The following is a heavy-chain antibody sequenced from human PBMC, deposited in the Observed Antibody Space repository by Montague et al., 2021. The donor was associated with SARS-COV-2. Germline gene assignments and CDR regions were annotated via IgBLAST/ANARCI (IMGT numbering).Heavy chain of an antibody. CDR2: INSDGSST. Sequence: SLRLSCAASGFTFSSYWMHWVRQAPGKGLVWVSRINSDGSSTSYADSVKGRFTISRDNAKNTLYLQMNCLRAEDTAVYYCARVYYDFWSGSTANWYYGMDVWGQGTTVTVSS. D-gene: IGHD3-3*01. CDR1: GFTFSSYW. V-gene: IGHV3-74*01. CDR3: ARVYYDFWSGSTANWYYGMDV. J-gene: IGHJ6*02.